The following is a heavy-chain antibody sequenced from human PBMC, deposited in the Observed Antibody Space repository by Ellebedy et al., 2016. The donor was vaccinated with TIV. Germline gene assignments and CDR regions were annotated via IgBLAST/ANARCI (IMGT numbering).Heavy chain of an antibody. CDR2: IKGNSDGGAT. CDR3: ATAHITFRY. Sequence: GESLKISCAASGFTLTNTWMGWVRQAPGKGLEWVGHIKGNSDGGATDYAAPVKGRFTISRDDSESTLYLQLNSLKPEDTAMYYCATAHITFRYWGQGTLVSVSS. CDR1: GFTLTNTW. V-gene: IGHV3-15*01. D-gene: IGHD3-16*01. J-gene: IGHJ4*02.